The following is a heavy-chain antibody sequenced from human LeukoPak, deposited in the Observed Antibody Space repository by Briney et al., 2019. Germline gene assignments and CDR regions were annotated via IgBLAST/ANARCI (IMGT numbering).Heavy chain of an antibody. J-gene: IGHJ4*02. D-gene: IGHD3-10*01. CDR1: GFTFSSYA. V-gene: IGHV3-23*01. Sequence: GGSLRLSCAASGFTFSSYAMIWVRQAPGKGLEWVSAISASGGTTYYADSVKGRFTISRDNSKNTLYLQMNSLRAEDTAVYYCAKDRRILLWFGEFNFWGQGTLVTVSS. CDR2: ISASGGTT. CDR3: AKDRRILLWFGEFNF.